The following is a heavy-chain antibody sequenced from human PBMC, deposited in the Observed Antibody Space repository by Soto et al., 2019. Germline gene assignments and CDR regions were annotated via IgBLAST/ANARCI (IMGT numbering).Heavy chain of an antibody. J-gene: IGHJ5*02. V-gene: IGHV1-8*01. D-gene: IGHD1-7*01. CDR1: GYIFTTFD. CDR3: ARGSARNYVNP. CDR2: MNPNTGNT. Sequence: WASVKVSCKASGYIFTTFDINWVRQASGQGLEWMGWMNPNTGNTVYAQKFQGRVTMTRNTSISTAYMELSSLRSEDTAVYYCARGSARNYVNPWGQGTLVTVSS.